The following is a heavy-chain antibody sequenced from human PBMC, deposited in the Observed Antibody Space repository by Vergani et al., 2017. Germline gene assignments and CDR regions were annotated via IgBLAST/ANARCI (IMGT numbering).Heavy chain of an antibody. CDR1: GVSITTYY. Sequence: QVQLQESGPGLVKPSQTLSLTCTVSGVSITTYYWSWVRQPPGKGLECLGYIYYSGSTTYNPSLKSRLTISVDTSKNQFSLRLSSVTAADTSLYYCAGDSSSWQREDYWGQGTLVTVSS. J-gene: IGHJ4*02. CDR3: AGDSSSWQREDY. V-gene: IGHV4-59*01. D-gene: IGHD6-13*01. CDR2: IYYSGST.